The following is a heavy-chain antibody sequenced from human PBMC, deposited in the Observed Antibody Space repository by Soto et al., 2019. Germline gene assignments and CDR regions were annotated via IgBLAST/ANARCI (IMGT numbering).Heavy chain of an antibody. J-gene: IGHJ4*01. CDR3: ARGYCTSISCYSTFNY. CDR2: IFPGDSDT. V-gene: IGHV5-51*01. Sequence: SLKISCKGSGYNFSNHWIGWVRQMPGKGLEWMGVIFPGDSDTRYSPSFQGQVTISADKSISTAYLHWSSLRASDTAMYYCARGYCTSISCYSTFNYWAQGTLVTVSS. D-gene: IGHD2-2*01. CDR1: GYNFSNHW.